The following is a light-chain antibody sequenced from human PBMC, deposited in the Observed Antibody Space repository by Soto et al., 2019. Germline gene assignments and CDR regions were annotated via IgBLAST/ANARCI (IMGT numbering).Light chain of an antibody. J-gene: IGKJ4*01. Sequence: EIVLTQSPGTLSLSPGERATLSCRASQSVSSNYLAWYQHRPGQAPRLLIYGASSRATGIPDRFSGSGSGTDFTLTISRLEPEDFAVYYCQQYGTSPRTFGRGTKV. CDR2: GAS. CDR3: QQYGTSPRT. CDR1: QSVSSNY. V-gene: IGKV3-20*01.